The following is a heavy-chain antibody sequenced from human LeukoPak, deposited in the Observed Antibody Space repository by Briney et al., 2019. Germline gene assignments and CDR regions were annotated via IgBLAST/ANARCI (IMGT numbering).Heavy chain of an antibody. CDR3: ARVIAVASDFDY. V-gene: IGHV1-18*04. CDR2: ISAYNGNT. Sequence: GPVKVSCKASGYTFTGYHMHRVRQAPGQGLEWMGWISAYNGNTNYAQKLQGRVTMTTDTSTSTAYMELRSLRSDDTAVYYCARVIAVASDFDYWGQGTLVTVSS. CDR1: GYTFTGYH. J-gene: IGHJ4*02. D-gene: IGHD6-19*01.